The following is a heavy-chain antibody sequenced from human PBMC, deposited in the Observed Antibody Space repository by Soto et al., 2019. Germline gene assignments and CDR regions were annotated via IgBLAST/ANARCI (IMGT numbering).Heavy chain of an antibody. D-gene: IGHD3-10*01. CDR1: GGTFSPYT. J-gene: IGHJ4*02. Sequence: QVQLVQSGAEVKKPGSSVKVSCKASGGTFSPYTINWVRQAPGQGLEWMGRIIPSHGGTNYAQKFQARVTITRDKSTSTAYMELSGLRFEDTAMYYCTRDWEITVSTWSFGGFWGRGTLVTVSS. CDR2: IIPSHGGT. V-gene: IGHV1-69*08. CDR3: TRDWEITVSTWSFGGF.